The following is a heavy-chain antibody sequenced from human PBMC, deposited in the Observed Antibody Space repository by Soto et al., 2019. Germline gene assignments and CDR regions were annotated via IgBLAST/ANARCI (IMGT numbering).Heavy chain of an antibody. J-gene: IGHJ6*02. V-gene: IGHV4-38-2*02. Sequence: SETLSLTCAVSGYSISSGYYWGWIRQPPGKGLEWIGSIYQSGSTYYNPSLKSRVTISVDTSKNQFSLKLSSVTAADTAVYYCARDNYDFWSGTNYYGMDVWGQGTTVTVSS. CDR3: ARDNYDFWSGTNYYGMDV. CDR1: GYSISSGYY. D-gene: IGHD3-3*01. CDR2: IYQSGST.